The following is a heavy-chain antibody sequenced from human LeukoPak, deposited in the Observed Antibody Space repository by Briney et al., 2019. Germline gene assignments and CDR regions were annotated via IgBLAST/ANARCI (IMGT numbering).Heavy chain of an antibody. CDR3: ARWWLLGFTYFDY. Sequence: GGSLRLSCAASGFTFSSYGMHWVRQAPGKGLEWVAVIWYDGSNKYYADSVKGRFTISRDNSKNTLYLQMNSLRAEDTAVYYCARWWLLGFTYFDYWGQGTLVTVSS. D-gene: IGHD3-22*01. J-gene: IGHJ4*02. CDR1: GFTFSSYG. CDR2: IWYDGSNK. V-gene: IGHV3-33*01.